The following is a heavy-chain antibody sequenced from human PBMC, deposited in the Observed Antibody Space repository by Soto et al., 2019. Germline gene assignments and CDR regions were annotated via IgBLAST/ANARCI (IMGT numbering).Heavy chain of an antibody. CDR1: GGSIGSVDKY. Sequence: EILSLTWSDAGGSIGSVDKYWSWIRQPPGKGLEWIGEINHSGSTTYNPSLKSRVTISVDTSKNQFSLKLSPVTAADTAVYYCERRRYSYGRTSTLDYWGQGTLVTVSS. CDR2: INHSGST. CDR3: ERRRYSYGRTSTLDY. J-gene: IGHJ4*02. V-gene: IGHV4-34*01. D-gene: IGHD5-18*01.